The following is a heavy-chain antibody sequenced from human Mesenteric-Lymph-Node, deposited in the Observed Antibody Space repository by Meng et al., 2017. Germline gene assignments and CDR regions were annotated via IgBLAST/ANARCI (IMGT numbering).Heavy chain of an antibody. CDR2: IYSGGST. J-gene: IGHJ3*02. CDR3: ARDAQPTYYYDSSGAFDI. CDR1: GFTVSSNY. V-gene: IGHV3-53*01. D-gene: IGHD3-22*01. Sequence: GGSLRLSCAASGFTVSSNYMSWVRQAPGKGLEWVSVIYSGGSTYYADSVKGRFTISRDNSKNTLYLQMNSLRAEDTAVYYCARDAQPTYYYDSSGAFDIWGQGTMVTVSS.